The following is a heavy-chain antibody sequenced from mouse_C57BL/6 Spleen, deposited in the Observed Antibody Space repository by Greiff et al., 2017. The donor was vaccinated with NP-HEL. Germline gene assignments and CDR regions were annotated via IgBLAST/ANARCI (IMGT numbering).Heavy chain of an antibody. CDR2: INPGDGDT. CDR1: GYAFSSSW. D-gene: IGHD2-5*01. Sequence: QVQLQQSGPELVKPGASVKISCKASGYAFSSSWMNWVKQRPGKGLEWIGRINPGDGDTNYNGKFKGKATLTADKSSSTAYMQLSSLTSEDSAVYFCAREDYYSNFYYAMDYWGQGTSVTVSS. CDR3: AREDYYSNFYYAMDY. J-gene: IGHJ4*01. V-gene: IGHV1-82*01.